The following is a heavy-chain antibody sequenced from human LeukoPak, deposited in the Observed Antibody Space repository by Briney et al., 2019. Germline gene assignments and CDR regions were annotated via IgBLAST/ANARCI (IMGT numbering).Heavy chain of an antibody. CDR2: MNPNSGNT. J-gene: IGHJ6*02. Sequence: ASVKVSCTASGYTFTSYDINWVRQAPGQGLEWMGWMNPNSGNTGYAQKFQGRVTMTRNTSISTAYMELSSLRSEDTAVYYCARKRSSPLYYYYGMDVWGQGTTVTVSS. CDR1: GYTFTSYD. V-gene: IGHV1-8*01. CDR3: ARKRSSPLYYYYGMDV. D-gene: IGHD6-6*01.